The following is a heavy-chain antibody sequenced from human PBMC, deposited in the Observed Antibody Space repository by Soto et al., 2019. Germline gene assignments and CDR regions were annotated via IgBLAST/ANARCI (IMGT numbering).Heavy chain of an antibody. V-gene: IGHV1-24*01. J-gene: IGHJ5*02. Sequence: ASVKVSCKVFGYTLTELSMHWVRQAPGKGLEWMGSFDPEDGETIYAQKFQGRLTMTEDTSTDTAYMELSRLRSEDTAVYYCARGATVVIGTGWFDPWGQGTLVTVSS. CDR3: ARGATVVIGTGWFDP. CDR1: GYTLTELS. D-gene: IGHD4-17*01. CDR2: FDPEDGET.